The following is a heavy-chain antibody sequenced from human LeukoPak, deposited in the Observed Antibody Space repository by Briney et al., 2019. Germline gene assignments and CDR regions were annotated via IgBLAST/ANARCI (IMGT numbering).Heavy chain of an antibody. CDR1: GYTFTSYG. V-gene: IGHV1-18*01. J-gene: IGHJ4*02. CDR3: ARGAFEYSSSRRDLDY. Sequence: ASVKVSCKASGYTFTSYGISWVRQAPGQGLEWMGWISAYNGNTNYAQKLQGRVTMTTDTSTSTAYMELRSLRSDDTAVYYCARGAFEYSSSRRDLDYWGQGTLVTVSS. CDR2: ISAYNGNT. D-gene: IGHD6-6*01.